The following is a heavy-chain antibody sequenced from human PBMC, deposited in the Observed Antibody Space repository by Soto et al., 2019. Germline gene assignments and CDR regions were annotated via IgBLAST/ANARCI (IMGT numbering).Heavy chain of an antibody. CDR1: GYTFRNYD. CDR3: ARTDRDFYGLDV. CDR2: ISAAGDP. J-gene: IGHJ6*02. Sequence: EVQLVEAGGGLVQPGGSLRLSCEASGYTFRNYDMHWVRQGTGKGLEWVSGISAAGDPDYADSVEGRFTISIENAQNSFFLQMNSLRVCDTAVYYCARTDRDFYGLDVWGQGTTVIVSS. V-gene: IGHV3-13*05.